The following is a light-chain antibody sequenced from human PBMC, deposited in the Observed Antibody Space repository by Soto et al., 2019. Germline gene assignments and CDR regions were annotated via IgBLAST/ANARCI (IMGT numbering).Light chain of an antibody. Sequence: EIVLTQSPGTLSLSPGERATLSCRASQSVSSSYLAWYQQKPGQAPRLLMYDASSRATGIPDRFSGSGSGTHFTLTISRLEPEDFAVYFCQQYGSSPRTFGQGTKVEIK. CDR3: QQYGSSPRT. J-gene: IGKJ1*01. CDR1: QSVSSSY. V-gene: IGKV3-20*01. CDR2: DAS.